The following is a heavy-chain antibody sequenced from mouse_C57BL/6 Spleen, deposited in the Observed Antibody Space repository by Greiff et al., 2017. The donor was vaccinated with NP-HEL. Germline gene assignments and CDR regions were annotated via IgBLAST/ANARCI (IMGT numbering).Heavy chain of an antibody. J-gene: IGHJ4*01. CDR3: AIEGPTWDGNGAMDY. V-gene: IGHV1-74*01. Sequence: QVQLQQPGAELVKPGASVKVSCKASGYTFTSYWMHWVKQRPGQGLEWIGRIHPSASDTNYNQKFKGKATLTVDKSSSTAYMQLSSLTSEDSAVYYCAIEGPTWDGNGAMDYWGQGTSVTVSS. CDR2: IHPSASDT. CDR1: GYTFTSYW. D-gene: IGHD4-1*01.